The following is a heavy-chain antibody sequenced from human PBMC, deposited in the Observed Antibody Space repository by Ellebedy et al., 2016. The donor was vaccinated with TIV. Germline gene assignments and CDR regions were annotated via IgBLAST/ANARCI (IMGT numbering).Heavy chain of an antibody. CDR3: ARAGHSAGIAVAGKFGY. CDR2: INPNSGGT. J-gene: IGHJ4*02. CDR1: GYLFTGSY. Sequence: ASVKVSCKASGYLFTGSYLHWVRQAPGQGLEWMGWINPNSGGTNYAQKFQGRVTMTRDTSTRTVYMELSSLRSDDTAVYYCARAGHSAGIAVAGKFGYWGQGTLVTVSS. D-gene: IGHD6-19*01. V-gene: IGHV1-2*02.